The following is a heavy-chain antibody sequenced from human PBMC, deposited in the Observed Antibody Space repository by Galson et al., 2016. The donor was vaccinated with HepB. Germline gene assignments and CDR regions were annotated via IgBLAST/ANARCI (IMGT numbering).Heavy chain of an antibody. D-gene: IGHD4-17*01. V-gene: IGHV4-59*01. CDR2: ISDTGRT. CDR3: ARPSTVTSNWYFDL. Sequence: SETLSLTCTVSGGSFSDYSWSWIRQPPGKGLHWIGYISDTGRTNYNASLKSRVTISLDTSRQQFSLNLTSVTAADTAVYYCARPSTVTSNWYFDLWGRGTLVTVSS. J-gene: IGHJ2*01. CDR1: GGSFSDYS.